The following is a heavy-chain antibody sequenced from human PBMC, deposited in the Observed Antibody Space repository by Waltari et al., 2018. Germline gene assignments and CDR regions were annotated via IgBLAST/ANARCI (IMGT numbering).Heavy chain of an antibody. J-gene: IGHJ4*02. V-gene: IGHV4-38-2*01. D-gene: IGHD3-9*01. CDR1: GYSLSSGYY. CDR3: ARGGRYFDWLLDY. CDR2: IYHSGST. Sequence: QVQLQESGPGLVKPSETLSLTCAVSGYSLSSGYYWGWIRQPPGKGLEWIGSIYHSGSTYYNPSLKSRVTISVDTSKNQFSLKLSSVTAADTAVYYCARGGRYFDWLLDYWGQGTLVTVSS.